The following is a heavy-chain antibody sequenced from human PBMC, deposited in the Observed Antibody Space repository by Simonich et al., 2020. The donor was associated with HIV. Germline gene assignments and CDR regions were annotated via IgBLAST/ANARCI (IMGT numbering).Heavy chain of an antibody. CDR2: ISWNSGSI. D-gene: IGHD6-6*01. CDR1: GFTFDDYA. CDR3: AKDRYSSSSGSFDY. Sequence: EVQLVESGGGLVQPGRSLRLSCAASGFTFDDYAMHWVRQAPEKGLEWVSGISWNSGSIGYADSVKGRFTISRDNAKNSLYLQMNSLRAEDMALYYCAKDRYSSSSGSFDYWGQGTLVTVSS. V-gene: IGHV3-9*03. J-gene: IGHJ4*02.